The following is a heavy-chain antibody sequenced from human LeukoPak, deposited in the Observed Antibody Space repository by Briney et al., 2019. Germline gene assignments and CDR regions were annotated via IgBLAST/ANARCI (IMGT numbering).Heavy chain of an antibody. CDR1: GGSFSGYY. Sequence: SETLSLTCAVYGGSFSGYYWSWIRQPPGKGLEWIGEINHSGSTNYNPSLKSRVTISVDTSKNQFSLKLSSVTAADTAVYYCARLADSYGFSDYWGQGTLVTVSS. D-gene: IGHD5-18*01. CDR2: INHSGST. V-gene: IGHV4-34*01. J-gene: IGHJ4*02. CDR3: ARLADSYGFSDY.